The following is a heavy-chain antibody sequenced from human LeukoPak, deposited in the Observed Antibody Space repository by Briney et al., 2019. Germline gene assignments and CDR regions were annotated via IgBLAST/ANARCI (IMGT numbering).Heavy chain of an antibody. CDR1: GFTFSSYW. CDR2: INSDGSST. J-gene: IGHJ5*02. CDR3: ARGETAYYYDRGFDP. Sequence: WGSLRLSCAASGFTFSSYWMHWVRQAPGKGLVWVSRINSDGSSTSYADSVKGRFTISRDNAKNTLYLQMNSLRAEDTAVYYCARGETAYYYDRGFDPWGQGTLVTVSS. D-gene: IGHD3-22*01. V-gene: IGHV3-74*01.